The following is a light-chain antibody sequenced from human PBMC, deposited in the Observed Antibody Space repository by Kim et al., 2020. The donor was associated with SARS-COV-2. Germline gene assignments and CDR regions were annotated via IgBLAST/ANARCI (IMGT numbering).Light chain of an antibody. J-gene: IGKJ2*01. CDR2: GVS. V-gene: IGKV3-20*01. CDR1: QSLSNTY. Sequence: SPGETATRSVRASQSLSNTYLAWYQQKPGQAPRLLIYGVSHRATGIPDRFTGSGSGTDFTLTISRLEPEDFAVYYCQQLDSSPSYTFGQGTKLEI. CDR3: QQLDSSPSYT.